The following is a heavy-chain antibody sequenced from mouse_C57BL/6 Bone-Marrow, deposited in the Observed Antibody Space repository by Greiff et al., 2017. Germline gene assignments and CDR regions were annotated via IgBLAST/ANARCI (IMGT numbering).Heavy chain of an antibody. CDR3: VRFNNYEEGAMDY. J-gene: IGHJ4*01. CDR2: IRSKSNNYAT. CDR1: GFSFNTYA. Sequence: EVKLVESGGGLVQPKGSLKLSCAASGFSFNTYAMNWVRQAQGKGLEWVARIRSKSNNYATYYADSVKDRVTISRDDSESMLYLQMNNLKTEDTAMYDCVRFNNYEEGAMDYWGQGTSVTVSS. V-gene: IGHV10-1*01. D-gene: IGHD1-3*01.